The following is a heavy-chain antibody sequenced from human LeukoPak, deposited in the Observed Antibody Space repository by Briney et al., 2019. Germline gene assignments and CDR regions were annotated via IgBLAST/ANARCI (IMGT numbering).Heavy chain of an antibody. J-gene: IGHJ6*02. CDR3: ARGGDGYSYGMDV. V-gene: IGHV3-11*06. Sequence: PGGFLRLSCAASGFTFSDYYMSWIRQAPGKGLEWVSYISSSSSYTNYADSVKGRFTISRDNSKNTLYLQMNSLRAEDTAVYYCARGGDGYSYGMDVWGQGTTVTVSS. CDR2: ISSSSSYT. CDR1: GFTFSDYY. D-gene: IGHD5-24*01.